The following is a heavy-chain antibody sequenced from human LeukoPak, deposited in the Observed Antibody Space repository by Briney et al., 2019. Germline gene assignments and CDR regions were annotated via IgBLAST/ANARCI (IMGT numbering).Heavy chain of an antibody. Sequence: GGSLRLSCAASGFTFSSYAMHWVRQAPGKGLEWVAVISYDGSNKYYADSVKGRFTISRDNSKNTLYLQMNSLRAEDTAVYYCAKDGSLAVWGQGTLVTVSS. V-gene: IGHV3-30-3*01. CDR3: AKDGSLAV. J-gene: IGHJ4*02. CDR1: GFTFSSYA. CDR2: ISYDGSNK. D-gene: IGHD6-19*01.